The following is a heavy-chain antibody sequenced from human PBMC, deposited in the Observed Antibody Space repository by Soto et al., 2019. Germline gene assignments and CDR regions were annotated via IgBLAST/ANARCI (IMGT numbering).Heavy chain of an antibody. V-gene: IGHV3-30*18. J-gene: IGHJ4*02. Sequence: PGGSLRLSCAASGFTFSIYGMHWVRQAPGKGLEWVAVISYDGSNKYYADSVKGRFTISRDNSKNTLYLQMNSLRAEDTAVYYCAKVATYYYDSSGYYQYWGQGTLVTVSS. D-gene: IGHD3-22*01. CDR1: GFTFSIYG. CDR3: AKVATYYYDSSGYYQY. CDR2: ISYDGSNK.